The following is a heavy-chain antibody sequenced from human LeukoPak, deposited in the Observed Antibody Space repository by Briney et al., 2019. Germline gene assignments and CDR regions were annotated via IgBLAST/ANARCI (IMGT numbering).Heavy chain of an antibody. CDR3: ARGRGDFWSGYYYSFQH. J-gene: IGHJ1*01. V-gene: IGHV4-34*01. CDR1: GGSFSGYY. D-gene: IGHD3-3*01. Sequence: SETLPLTCAVYGGSFSGYYWSWIRQPPGKGLEWIGEINHSGSTNYNPSLKSRVTISVDTSKNQFSLKLSSVTAADTAVYYCARGRGDFWSGYYYSFQHWGQGTLVTVSS. CDR2: INHSGST.